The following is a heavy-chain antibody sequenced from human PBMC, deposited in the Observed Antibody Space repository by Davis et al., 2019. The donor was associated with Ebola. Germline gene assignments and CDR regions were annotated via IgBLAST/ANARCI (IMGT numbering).Heavy chain of an antibody. Sequence: GGSLRLSCAASGFVFRNYVMSWVRQAPGKGLEWVSTLGTSADTYYADSVKGRFTISRDNSKNNLYQQMNGRRVEDTAIYYCAKDTSNIWFDIWGQGTNVTVSS. J-gene: IGHJ3*02. V-gene: IGHV3-23*01. D-gene: IGHD1-26*01. CDR1: GFVFRNYV. CDR3: AKDTSNIWFDI. CDR2: LGTSADT.